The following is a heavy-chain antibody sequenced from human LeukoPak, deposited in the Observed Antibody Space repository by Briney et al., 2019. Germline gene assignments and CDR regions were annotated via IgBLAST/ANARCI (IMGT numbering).Heavy chain of an antibody. J-gene: IGHJ4*02. V-gene: IGHV3-7*01. CDR1: GFTFSSYW. CDR3: ASVSGSFDY. D-gene: IGHD3-10*01. Sequence: AGGSLRLSCAASGFTFSSYWMNWVRQAPGKGLEWVANINQDGSEKYYVDSVKGRFTISRDNAKNSLYLQMNSLRAEDAAVYYCASVSGSFDYWGQGTLVTVSS. CDR2: INQDGSEK.